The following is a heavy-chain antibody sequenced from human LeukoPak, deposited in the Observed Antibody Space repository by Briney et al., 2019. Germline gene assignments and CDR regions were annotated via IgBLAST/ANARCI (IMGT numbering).Heavy chain of an antibody. J-gene: IGHJ4*02. V-gene: IGHV4-59*12. CDR3: ASYTRRAGVDY. Sequence: SETLSLTCTVSGGSISSYYWSWIRQPPGKGLEWIGYIYYSGSTNYNPSLKSRVTISVDTSKNQFSLKLSSVTAADTAVYYCASYTRRAGVDYWGQGTLVTVSS. CDR2: IYYSGST. D-gene: IGHD5-24*01. CDR1: GGSISSYY.